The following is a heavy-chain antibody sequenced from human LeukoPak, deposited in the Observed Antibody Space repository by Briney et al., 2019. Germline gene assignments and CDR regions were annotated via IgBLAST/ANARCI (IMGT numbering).Heavy chain of an antibody. D-gene: IGHD3-22*01. J-gene: IGHJ4*02. CDR3: AKDFYDSSGSRYDY. CDR1: GFAFSSYA. Sequence: GGSLRLSCTASGFAFSSYAMSWVRQAPGVGLEWVSAIDGGGGRAWHADSVRGRFTISRDNSKNTLFMQMNSLRAEDTAVYYCAKDFYDSSGSRYDYWGQGTLVTVSS. CDR2: IDGGGGRA. V-gene: IGHV3-23*01.